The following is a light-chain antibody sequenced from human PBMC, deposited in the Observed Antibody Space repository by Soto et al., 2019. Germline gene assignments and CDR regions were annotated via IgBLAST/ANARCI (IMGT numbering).Light chain of an antibody. V-gene: IGKV1-39*01. Sequence: DIQMTNYPSSVSASVGDRVAITCRASQGISTSLNWYQQKPGKAPKLLIYAASSLQSGVPSRFSGSGSETDFTLTISSLQPEDFATYSCQHSTTWTFGQGTKVDIK. J-gene: IGKJ1*01. CDR1: QGISTS. CDR2: AAS. CDR3: QHSTTWT.